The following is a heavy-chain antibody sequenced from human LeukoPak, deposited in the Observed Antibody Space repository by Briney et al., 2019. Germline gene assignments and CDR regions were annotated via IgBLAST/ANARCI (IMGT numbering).Heavy chain of an antibody. Sequence: ASVKVSCKASGYTFTSYGISWVRQAPGQGLEWMGIINPSGGSTSYAQKFQGRVTMTRDTSTSTVYMELSSLRSEDTAVYYCARSSWYNVDYWGQGTLVTVSS. CDR2: INPSGGST. J-gene: IGHJ4*02. V-gene: IGHV1-46*01. CDR1: GYTFTSYG. D-gene: IGHD6-13*01. CDR3: ARSSWYNVDY.